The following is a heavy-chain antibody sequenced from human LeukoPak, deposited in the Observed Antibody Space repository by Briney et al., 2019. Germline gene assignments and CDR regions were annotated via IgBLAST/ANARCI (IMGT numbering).Heavy chain of an antibody. Sequence: GESLKISCKGFGYSFTKSWIGWVRQMPGKGLEWMGIIYPGDSDTRYSPSFQGQATISADESISTAYLQWSSLKASDTAMYYCARPADRVTTYYFDYWGQGTLVTVSS. CDR3: ARPADRVTTYYFDY. J-gene: IGHJ4*02. D-gene: IGHD4-11*01. CDR2: IYPGDSDT. V-gene: IGHV5-51*01. CDR1: GYSFTKSW.